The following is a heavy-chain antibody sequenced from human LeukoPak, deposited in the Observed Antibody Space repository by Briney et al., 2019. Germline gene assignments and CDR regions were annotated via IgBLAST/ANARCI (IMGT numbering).Heavy chain of an antibody. V-gene: IGHV4-61*02. J-gene: IGHJ6*03. D-gene: IGHD4-23*01. Sequence: PSETLSLTCTVSDVSITSDYYYWSWIRQPAGKGLEWIGRIYSSGSTNYNPSLKSRVTISVDTSKNQFSLKLSSVTAADTAVYYCANMYGRDSGYYYYYYMDVWGKGTTVTVSS. CDR2: IYSSGST. CDR1: DVSITSDYYY. CDR3: ANMYGRDSGYYYYYYMDV.